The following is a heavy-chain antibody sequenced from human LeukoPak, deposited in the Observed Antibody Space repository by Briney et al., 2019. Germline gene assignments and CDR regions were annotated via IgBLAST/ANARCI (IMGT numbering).Heavy chain of an antibody. CDR1: GFTFSSYA. V-gene: IGHV3-30*03. CDR3: ASPYYFDSSGLDAFDI. Sequence: GGSLRLSCAASGFTFSSYAMHWVRQAPGKGLEWVALTSYDGSSKYYADSVKGRFTISRDNSKNTLYLQMNSLRAEDTAVYYCASPYYFDSSGLDAFDIWGQGTLVTVSS. J-gene: IGHJ3*02. D-gene: IGHD3-22*01. CDR2: TSYDGSSK.